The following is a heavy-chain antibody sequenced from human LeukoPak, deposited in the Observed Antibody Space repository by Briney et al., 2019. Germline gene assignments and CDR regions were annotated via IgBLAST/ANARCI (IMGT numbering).Heavy chain of an antibody. Sequence: PETLSLTCTVSGGSVSSGNYYWSWIRQSPGKGLEWIGYFYFSGNNYNPSLKSRVAILVDTSKNQFSLKLTSVTAADTAVYYCATSGYNTITVDYWGQGTLVTVSS. J-gene: IGHJ4*02. CDR3: ATSGYNTITVDY. CDR2: FYFSGN. V-gene: IGHV4-61*01. CDR1: GGSVSSGNYY. D-gene: IGHD1-14*01.